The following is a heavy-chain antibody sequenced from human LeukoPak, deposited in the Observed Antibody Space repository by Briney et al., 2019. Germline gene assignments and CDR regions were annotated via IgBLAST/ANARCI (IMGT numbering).Heavy chain of an antibody. Sequence: SQTLSLTCTVSGGSISSGSYYWSWIRQPAGKGLEWIGRIYTSESTNYNPSLKSRVTISVDTSKNQFSLRLSSVTAADTAVYYCARDRGCSGGSCYYDYWGQGTLVTVSS. CDR3: ARDRGCSGGSCYYDY. V-gene: IGHV4-61*02. D-gene: IGHD2-15*01. CDR2: IYTSEST. CDR1: GGSISSGSYY. J-gene: IGHJ4*02.